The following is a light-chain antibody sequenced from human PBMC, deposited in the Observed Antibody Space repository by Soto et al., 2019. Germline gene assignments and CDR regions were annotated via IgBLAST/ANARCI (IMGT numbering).Light chain of an antibody. CDR3: QQYGSSPVT. CDR2: GAS. Sequence: EIVLTQSPGTLSLTAGERATLSCRASQSVSSSYLAWYQQKPGQSPKLLIYGASNGATGIPDRFSGSGSGTDFTLTISRLEPEDFAVYYCQQYGSSPVTFGGGTKVEIK. V-gene: IGKV3-20*01. J-gene: IGKJ4*01. CDR1: QSVSSSY.